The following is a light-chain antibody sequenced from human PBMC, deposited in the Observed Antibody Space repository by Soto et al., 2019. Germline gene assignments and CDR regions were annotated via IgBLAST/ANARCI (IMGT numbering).Light chain of an antibody. J-gene: IGLJ1*01. CDR3: AAWDDSLNGRV. Sequence: VLTQPPSASETPGQRVSISCSGSSSNIGINTVSWYQQLPGKAPKLLIYTNNQRPSGVPDRFSASKSGTSASLAISGLQSDDEADHYCAAWDDSLNGRVFGTGTKV. V-gene: IGLV1-44*01. CDR1: SSNIGINT. CDR2: TNN.